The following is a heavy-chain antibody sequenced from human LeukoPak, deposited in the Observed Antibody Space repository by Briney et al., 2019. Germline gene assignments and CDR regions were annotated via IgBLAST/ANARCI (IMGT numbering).Heavy chain of an antibody. CDR2: IWYDGSNK. J-gene: IGHJ1*01. Sequence: PGGSLRLSCAASGFTFSSYGMHWVRQAPGKGLEWVAVIWYDGSNKYYADSVKGRFTISRDNSKNTLYLQMNSLRAEDTAVYYCAREEYSSGPGYFQHWGQGTLVTVSS. CDR1: GFTFSSYG. D-gene: IGHD6-19*01. V-gene: IGHV3-33*01. CDR3: AREEYSSGPGYFQH.